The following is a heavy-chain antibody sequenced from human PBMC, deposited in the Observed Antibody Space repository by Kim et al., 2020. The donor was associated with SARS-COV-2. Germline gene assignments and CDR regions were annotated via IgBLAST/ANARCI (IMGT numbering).Heavy chain of an antibody. J-gene: IGHJ5*02. CDR1: GGSISSSGYY. CDR3: ARDRGYYDSSGHLLDP. Sequence: SETLSLTCTVSGGSISSSGYYWSWIRQHPGKGLEWIVYIYYSGSTYYNPSLKSRVTISVDTSKNQFSLKLSSVTAADTAMYYCARDRGYYDSSGHLLDPWGQRTLVTVSS. D-gene: IGHD3-22*01. CDR2: IYYSGST. V-gene: IGHV4-31*03.